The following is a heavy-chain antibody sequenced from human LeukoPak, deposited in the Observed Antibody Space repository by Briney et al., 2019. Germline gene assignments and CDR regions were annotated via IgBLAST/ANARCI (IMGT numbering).Heavy chain of an antibody. J-gene: IGHJ4*02. D-gene: IGHD3-3*01. Sequence: SETLSLTCTVSGGSISSGGYYWSWIRQHPGKGLEWIGYIYYSGSTYYNPSLTSRVTISVDTSKNQFSLKLSSVTAADTAVYYCARAYDLGYYFDYWGQGTLVTVSS. CDR2: IYYSGST. CDR1: GGSISSGGYY. CDR3: ARAYDLGYYFDY. V-gene: IGHV4-31*03.